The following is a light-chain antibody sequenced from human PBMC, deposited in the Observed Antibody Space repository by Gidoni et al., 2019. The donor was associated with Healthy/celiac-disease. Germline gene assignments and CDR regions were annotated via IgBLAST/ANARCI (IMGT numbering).Light chain of an antibody. V-gene: IGKV1-8*01. CDR3: QQYYSYPLT. CDR2: AAS. J-gene: IGKJ3*01. Sequence: AIRMTQSPSSLSASTGDRVTITCRSSQGMSSYLAWYQQKPGKAPKLLIYAASTLQSGVPSRFSGSGSGTDFTLTIRCLQSEDFASYCCQQYYSYPLTFGPGTKVDIK. CDR1: QGMSSY.